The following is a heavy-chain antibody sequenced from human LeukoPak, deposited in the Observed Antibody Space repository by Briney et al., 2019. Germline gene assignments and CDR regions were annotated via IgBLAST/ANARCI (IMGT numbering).Heavy chain of an antibody. D-gene: IGHD3-22*01. CDR2: INSDGSST. V-gene: IGHV3-74*01. Sequence: PGGSLRLSCAASGFTFSSYWMHWVRQAPGKGLVWVSHINSDGSSTSYADSVKGRFTISRDNAKNTLYLQMNSLRAEDTAAYYCARGHYYPDYWGQGTLSPSPQ. CDR1: GFTFSSYW. CDR3: ARGHYYPDY. J-gene: IGHJ4*02.